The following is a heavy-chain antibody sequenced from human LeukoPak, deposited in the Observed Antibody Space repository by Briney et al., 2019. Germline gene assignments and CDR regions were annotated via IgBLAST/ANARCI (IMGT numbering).Heavy chain of an antibody. D-gene: IGHD3-10*02. J-gene: IGHJ6*04. CDR1: GFTFSSYS. Sequence: GGSLRLSCAASGFTFSSYSMNWVRQAPGKGLEWVSSISSSSSYIFYADSVKGRFAISRDNAKNSLYLQMNSLRAEDTAVYYCAELGITMIGGVWGKGTTVTISS. V-gene: IGHV3-21*01. CDR2: ISSSSSYI. CDR3: AELGITMIGGV.